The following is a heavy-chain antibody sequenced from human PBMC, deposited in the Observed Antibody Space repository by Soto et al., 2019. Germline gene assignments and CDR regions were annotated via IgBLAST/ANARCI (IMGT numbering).Heavy chain of an antibody. Sequence: SETLSLTCTVSGGSISSYYWSWIRQPPGKGLEWIGYIYYTGTTNYNMSLKSRVTISVDTSKNQFYLKVNSVTAADTAVYYCARDLWGYCGTDCYPLDVWGQGTTVTVSS. J-gene: IGHJ6*02. D-gene: IGHD2-21*02. V-gene: IGHV4-59*01. CDR3: ARDLWGYCGTDCYPLDV. CDR1: GGSISSYY. CDR2: IYYTGTT.